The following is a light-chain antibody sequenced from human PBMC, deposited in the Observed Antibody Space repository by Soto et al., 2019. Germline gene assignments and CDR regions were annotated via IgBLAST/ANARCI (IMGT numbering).Light chain of an antibody. CDR3: NSYAGANNFAV. Sequence: QSALTQPPSASGAPGQSVTISCTGTSSDVGGYNNVSWYQQHPGKAPKLMIYGVNKRPSGVPDRFSGSQSGNTASLTVPGLQAEEEADYYCNSYAGANNFAVFVGGTQLTVL. CDR1: SSDVGGYNN. CDR2: GVN. J-gene: IGLJ2*01. V-gene: IGLV2-8*01.